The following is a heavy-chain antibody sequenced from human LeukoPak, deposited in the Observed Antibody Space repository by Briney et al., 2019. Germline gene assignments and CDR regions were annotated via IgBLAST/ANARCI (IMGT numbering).Heavy chain of an antibody. D-gene: IGHD6-13*01. CDR2: IYYSGST. V-gene: IGHV4-59*01. J-gene: IGHJ4*02. CDR3: ARETRSSWSSNFDY. Sequence: SETLSLTCTVSGVSMSSYYWSWLRQPPGKGREGVGYIYYSGSTNYNPSLKSRVTISVDTSKNQFSLKLSSVTAADTAVYYCARETRSSWSSNFDYWGQGTLVTVSS. CDR1: GVSMSSYY.